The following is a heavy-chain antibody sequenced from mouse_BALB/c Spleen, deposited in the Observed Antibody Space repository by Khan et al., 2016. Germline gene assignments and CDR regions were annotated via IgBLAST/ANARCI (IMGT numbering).Heavy chain of an antibody. CDR3: ARVSSNWAVDY. V-gene: IGHV7-3*02. Sequence: EVELVESGGGLVQPGGSLRLSCATSGFTFTDYYMSWVRQPPGKALEWLGFIRNKANGYTTEYSASVKGRFTISRDNSQSILDLQMNTLRAEDSATYYCARVSSNWAVDYWGQGTTLTVSS. J-gene: IGHJ2*01. D-gene: IGHD4-1*01. CDR1: GFTFTDYY. CDR2: IRNKANGYTT.